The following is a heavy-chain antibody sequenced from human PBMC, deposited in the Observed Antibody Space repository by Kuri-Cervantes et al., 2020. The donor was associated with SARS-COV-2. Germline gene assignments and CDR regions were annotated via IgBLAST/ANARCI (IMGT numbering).Heavy chain of an antibody. CDR2: ISYDGSNK. V-gene: IGHV3-30*03. CDR3: ARDGGSLFDP. J-gene: IGHJ5*02. CDR1: GFTFSSYG. Sequence: GGSLRLSCAASGFTFSSYGMHWVRQAPSRGLEWVAVISYDGSNKYYADSVKGRFTISRDNSKNTLYLQMNSLRAEDTAVYYCARDGGSLFDPWGQGTLVTVSS. D-gene: IGHD2-15*01.